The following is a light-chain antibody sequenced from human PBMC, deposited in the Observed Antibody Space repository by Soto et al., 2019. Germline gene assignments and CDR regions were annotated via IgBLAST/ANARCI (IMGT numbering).Light chain of an antibody. CDR2: DAS. CDR1: QSISNS. J-gene: IGKJ5*01. V-gene: IGKV3-11*01. CDR3: QQYNNWPVT. Sequence: EIVMTQSPATLSVSPGERATLSCRASQSISNSLAWYQQKPGQAPRLLIYDASNRATGIPARFSGSGSGTDFTLTISSLEPEDFAVYYCQQYNNWPVTFGQGTRLEIK.